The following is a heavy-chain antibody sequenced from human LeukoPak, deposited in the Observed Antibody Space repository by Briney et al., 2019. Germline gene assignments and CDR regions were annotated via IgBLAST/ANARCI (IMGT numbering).Heavy chain of an antibody. CDR1: GGTSNSFA. J-gene: IGHJ3*02. CDR3: ARGSAFDI. CDR2: IIPNFGAA. V-gene: IGHV1-69*05. Sequence: SVKVSRKASGGTSNSFAISWVRQAPGQGREWMGRIIPNFGAAKYAQRFQGRLTFSTGASPSTVYMELSSLTSEDTAVYYCARGSAFDIWGQGTMVTVSS.